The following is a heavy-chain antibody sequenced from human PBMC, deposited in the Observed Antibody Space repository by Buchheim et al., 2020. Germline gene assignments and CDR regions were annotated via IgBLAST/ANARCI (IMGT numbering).Heavy chain of an antibody. V-gene: IGHV3-23*01. D-gene: IGHD6-6*01. CDR2: ISGSGGST. CDR3: AKAGGKYSSSSGDPWYFDL. Sequence: EVQLLESGGGLVQPGGSLRLSCAASGFTFSSYAMSWVRQAPGKGLEWVSAISGSGGSTYYADSVKGRFTIPRDNSKNTLYLQMNSLRAEDTAVYYCAKAGGKYSSSSGDPWYFDLWGRGTL. J-gene: IGHJ2*01. CDR1: GFTFSSYA.